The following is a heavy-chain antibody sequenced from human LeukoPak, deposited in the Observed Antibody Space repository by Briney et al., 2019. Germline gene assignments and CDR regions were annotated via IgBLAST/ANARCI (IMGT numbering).Heavy chain of an antibody. CDR2: MSPNSGNT. CDR3: AKSPHPTVVTAPLPVNFFDS. Sequence: ASVKVSCKASGYTFTNFDINWVRQATGQGLEWMGRMSPNSGNTVYAQKFQGRVTLTRNTSIGTAYMELSSLTSEDTAVYYCAKSPHPTVVTAPLPVNFFDSWGQGTLVTVSS. V-gene: IGHV1-8*02. J-gene: IGHJ5*01. D-gene: IGHD4-23*01. CDR1: GYTFTNFD.